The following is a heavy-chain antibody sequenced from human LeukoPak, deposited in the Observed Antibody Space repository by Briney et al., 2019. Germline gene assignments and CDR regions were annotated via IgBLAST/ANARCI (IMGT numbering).Heavy chain of an antibody. V-gene: IGHV4-38-2*02. CDR2: IYHSGRT. D-gene: IGHD1-26*01. CDR3: ARSIVGATDAFDI. CDR1: GYSISNGYY. J-gene: IGHJ3*02. Sequence: SETLSLTCTVSGYSISNGYYWGWMRQPPGKGLEWIGSIYHSGRTHYNPSLKSRVIISVDTSKNYFSLKLSSVTAADTAVFYCARSIVGATDAFDIWGQGTMVTVSS.